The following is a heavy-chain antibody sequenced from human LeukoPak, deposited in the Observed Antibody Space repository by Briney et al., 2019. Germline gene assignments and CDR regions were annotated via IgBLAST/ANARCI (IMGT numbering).Heavy chain of an antibody. CDR3: ARLPVAGNFDY. CDR2: IYYSGTP. J-gene: IGHJ4*02. CDR1: GGSISSSNHY. V-gene: IGHV4-39*01. D-gene: IGHD6-19*01. Sequence: SETLSLTCTVSGGSISSSNHYWGWIRQSPGKGLEWIGTIYYSGTPYYNSSLKTRITASVDTSKNQFYLRLTSVTAADTAVYYCARLPVAGNFDYWGQGTLVTVSS.